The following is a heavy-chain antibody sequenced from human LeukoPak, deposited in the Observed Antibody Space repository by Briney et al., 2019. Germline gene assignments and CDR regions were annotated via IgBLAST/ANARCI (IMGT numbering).Heavy chain of an antibody. J-gene: IGHJ5*02. CDR2: ISAYNGNT. Sequence: ASVKVSCKASGYTFTSYGISWVRQAPGQGLEWMGWISAYNGNTNYAQKLQGRVTMTTDTSTSTAYKELRSLRSDDTAVYYCARARFGISWFDPWGQGTLVTVSS. CDR1: GYTFTSYG. V-gene: IGHV1-18*01. CDR3: ARARFGISWFDP. D-gene: IGHD3-10*01.